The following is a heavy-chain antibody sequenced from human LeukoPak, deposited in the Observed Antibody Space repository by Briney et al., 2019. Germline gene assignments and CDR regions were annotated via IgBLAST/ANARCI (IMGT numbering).Heavy chain of an antibody. CDR2: IGAAGSTI. CDR1: GFTFSSYS. CDR3: AKEIFSGLLYIDY. J-gene: IGHJ4*02. D-gene: IGHD5-12*01. Sequence: GSLRLSCAASGFTFSSYSMNWVRQAPGKGLEWVSYIGAAGSTIYYADSVKGRFTISSYNSKNTVYLQMNSLRPEDMAVYYCAKEIFSGLLYIDYWGQGTLVTVSS. V-gene: IGHV3-48*01.